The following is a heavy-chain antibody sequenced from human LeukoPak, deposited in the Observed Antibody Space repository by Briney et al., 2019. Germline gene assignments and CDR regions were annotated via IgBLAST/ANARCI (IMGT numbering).Heavy chain of an antibody. Sequence: PSETLSLTCTVSGGSISSYYRSWIRQPPGKGLEWIGYIYYSGSTNYNPSLKSRVTISVDTSKNQFSLKLSSVTAADTAVYYCARDFFHYDSSEDYWGQGTLVTVSS. D-gene: IGHD3-22*01. V-gene: IGHV4-59*01. J-gene: IGHJ4*02. CDR2: IYYSGST. CDR1: GGSISSYY. CDR3: ARDFFHYDSSEDY.